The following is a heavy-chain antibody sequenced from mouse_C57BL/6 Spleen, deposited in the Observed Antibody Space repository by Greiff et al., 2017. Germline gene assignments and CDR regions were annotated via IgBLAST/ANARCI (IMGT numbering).Heavy chain of an antibody. D-gene: IGHD5-1*01. CDR3: SRESPYSGYFDV. J-gene: IGHJ1*03. Sequence: EVQLVESEGGLVQPGSSMKLSCTASGFTFSDYYMAWVRQVPEKGLEWVANINYDGSSTYYLDSLKSRFIISRDNAKNILYLQMSSLKSEDTATYYCSRESPYSGYFDVWGTGTTVTVSS. V-gene: IGHV5-16*01. CDR2: INYDGSST. CDR1: GFTFSDYY.